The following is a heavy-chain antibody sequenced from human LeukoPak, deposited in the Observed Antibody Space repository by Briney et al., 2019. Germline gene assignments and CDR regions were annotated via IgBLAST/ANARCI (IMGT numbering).Heavy chain of an antibody. CDR2: INSDASDT. D-gene: IGHD2-2*01. CDR3: ARICSSTDCLIPD. CDR1: GFTFSRHW. V-gene: IGHV3-74*01. Sequence: GGSLSLSCAASGFTFSRHWMHWVRQAPGKGLVWISRINSDASDTNYADFVKGRFTISRDNAKNTVYLQINSLRDEDTAVYYCARICSSTDCLIPDWGQGTLVTVSS. J-gene: IGHJ4*02.